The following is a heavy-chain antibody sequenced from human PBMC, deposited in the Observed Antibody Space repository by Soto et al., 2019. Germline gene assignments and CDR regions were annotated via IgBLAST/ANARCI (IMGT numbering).Heavy chain of an antibody. CDR1: GFTFSSYA. J-gene: IGHJ6*02. CDR3: ARDKGRRYSYGPNTDYYYYGMDV. D-gene: IGHD5-18*01. V-gene: IGHV3-30-3*01. CDR2: ISYDGSNK. Sequence: QVQLVESGGGVVQPGRSLRLSCAASGFTFSSYAMHWVRQAPGKGLEWVAVISYDGSNKYYADSVKGRFTISRDNSKNTLYLQMNSLRAEDTAVYYCARDKGRRYSYGPNTDYYYYGMDVWGQGTTVTVSS.